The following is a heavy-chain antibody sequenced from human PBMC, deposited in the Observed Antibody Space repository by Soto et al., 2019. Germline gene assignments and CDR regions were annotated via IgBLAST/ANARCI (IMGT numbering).Heavy chain of an antibody. CDR1: GGSISSGGYY. CDR3: ARSVFP. V-gene: IGHV4-31*03. CDR2: IYYSGST. Sequence: QVQLQESGPGLVKPSQTLSLTCTVSGGSISSGGYYWSWIRQHPGKGLEWIGYIYYSGSTIYHPALNGRVNISVDTSKIQISLQLSSVAATDTALYYCARSVFPWGQGTLVTVSS. J-gene: IGHJ5*02.